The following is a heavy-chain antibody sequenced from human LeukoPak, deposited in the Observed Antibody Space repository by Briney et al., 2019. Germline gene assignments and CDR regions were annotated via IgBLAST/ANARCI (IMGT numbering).Heavy chain of an antibody. CDR3: AKDPTTEPFV. CDR1: GFTFSSYG. V-gene: IGHV3-33*06. Sequence: GGSLRLSCAASGFTFSSYGMHWVRQAPGKGLEWVAVIWYDGSNKYYADYVKGRFTISTDNSKNTAYLQMNSLRAEDTAVYYCAKDPTTEPFVWGQGTLVTVSS. J-gene: IGHJ4*02. CDR2: IWYDGSNK. D-gene: IGHD4-17*01.